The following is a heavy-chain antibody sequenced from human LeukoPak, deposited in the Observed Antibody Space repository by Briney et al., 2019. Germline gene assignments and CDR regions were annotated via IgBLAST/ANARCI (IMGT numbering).Heavy chain of an antibody. Sequence: QPGGSLRLSCAASGFTVSSNYMSWVRQAPGKGLEWVSVIYSGGSTYYADSVKGRFTIPRDNSKNTLYLQMNSLRAEDTAVYYCARNSYGYDYFDYWGQGTLVTVSS. CDR2: IYSGGST. CDR1: GFTVSSNY. CDR3: ARNSYGYDYFDY. D-gene: IGHD5-18*01. J-gene: IGHJ4*02. V-gene: IGHV3-53*01.